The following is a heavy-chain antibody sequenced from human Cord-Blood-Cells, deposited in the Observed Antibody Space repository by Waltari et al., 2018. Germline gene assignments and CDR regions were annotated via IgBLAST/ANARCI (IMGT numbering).Heavy chain of an antibody. CDR1: GFTFSSYA. D-gene: IGHD2-8*01. CDR3: AKIVLRAFDI. CDR2: ISGGGCST. Sequence: EVQLLESGGGLVQPGGSLRLSCAASGFTFSSYAMSWVRQAPGKGLEGVSAISGGGCSTYYADSVKGRFTISRDNSKNTLYLQMNSLRAEDTAVYYCAKIVLRAFDIWGQGTMVTVSS. J-gene: IGHJ3*02. V-gene: IGHV3-23*01.